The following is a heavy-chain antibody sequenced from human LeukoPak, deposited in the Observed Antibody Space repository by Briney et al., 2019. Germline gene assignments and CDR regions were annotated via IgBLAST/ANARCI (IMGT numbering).Heavy chain of an antibody. D-gene: IGHD2-21*01. V-gene: IGHV1-2*02. CDR1: GYTFIGYY. CDR3: TTIRYCGGMSYYYIFY. CDR2: IDPNTGDS. J-gene: IGHJ4*02. Sequence: GASVKVSCKASGYTFIGYYIHWVRQAPGQGLEWMGWIDPNTGDSNYVQKFQGRVTMTRDTSISTAYMELSRLRSDDTAFYYCTTIRYCGGMSYYYIFYWGEKSQVT.